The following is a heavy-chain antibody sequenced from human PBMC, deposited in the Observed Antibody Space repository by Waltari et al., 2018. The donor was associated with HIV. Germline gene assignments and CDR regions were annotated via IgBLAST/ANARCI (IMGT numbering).Heavy chain of an antibody. D-gene: IGHD3-22*01. CDR2: IYYSGST. Sequence: QLQLQESGPGLVKPSETLSLTCTVSGGSISSSSYYWGWIRQPPGKGREWIGSIYYSGSTYYNPSLKSRVTISVDTSKNQFSLKLSSVTAADTAVYYCARHSRITMIGNWFDPWGQGTLVTVSS. J-gene: IGHJ5*02. CDR1: GGSISSSSYY. V-gene: IGHV4-39*01. CDR3: ARHSRITMIGNWFDP.